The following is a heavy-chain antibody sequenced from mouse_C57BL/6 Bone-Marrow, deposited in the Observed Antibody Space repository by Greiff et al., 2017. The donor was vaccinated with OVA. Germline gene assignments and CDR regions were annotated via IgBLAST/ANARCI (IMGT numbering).Heavy chain of an antibody. CDR2: IDPENGDT. Sequence: DVKLQESGAELVRPGASVKLSCTASGFNIKDDYMHWVKQRPEQGLEWIGWIDPENGDTEYASKFQGKATITADTSSNTAYLQLSSLTSEDTAVYCCTTKGPLWATTVFAYWGQGTLVTVSA. CDR3: TTKGPLWATTVFAY. D-gene: IGHD1-1*01. J-gene: IGHJ3*01. CDR1: GFNIKDDY. V-gene: IGHV14-4*01.